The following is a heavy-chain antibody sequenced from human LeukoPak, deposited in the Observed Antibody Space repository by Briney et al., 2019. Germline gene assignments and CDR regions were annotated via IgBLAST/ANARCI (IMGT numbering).Heavy chain of an antibody. CDR2: ISSSSSYI. J-gene: IGHJ2*01. D-gene: IGHD6-19*01. CDR3: AREDGAAVAGSWYFDL. V-gene: IGHV3-21*01. Sequence: GGSLRLSCVVSGFTFSDYYMNWVRQAPGKGLEWVSSISSSSSYIYYADSVKGRFTISRDNAKNSLYLQMNSLRAEDTAVYYCAREDGAAVAGSWYFDLWGRGTLVTVSS. CDR1: GFTFSDYY.